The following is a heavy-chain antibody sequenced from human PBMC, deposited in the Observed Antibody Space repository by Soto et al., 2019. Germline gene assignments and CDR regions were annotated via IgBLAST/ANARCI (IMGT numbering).Heavy chain of an antibody. Sequence: GSLRLSCAASGFTFSSYAMNWVRQAPGKGLEWVSGISGSGGNTYYADSVKGRFTISRDNSKNTLYLQMNSLRAEDTAEYYCASRDAFDIWGQGTMVTVSS. CDR3: ASRDAFDI. CDR2: ISGSGGNT. V-gene: IGHV3-23*01. CDR1: GFTFSSYA. J-gene: IGHJ3*02.